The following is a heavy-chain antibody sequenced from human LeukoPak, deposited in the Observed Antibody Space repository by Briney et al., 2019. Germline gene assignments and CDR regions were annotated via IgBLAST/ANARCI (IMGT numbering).Heavy chain of an antibody. J-gene: IGHJ6*02. CDR2: IYYSGST. V-gene: IGHV4-30-4*01. D-gene: IGHD3-22*01. CDR1: GGSISSGDYY. CDR3: ARIPVYYDSSGYDYYYGMDV. Sequence: SETLSLPCTVSGGSISSGDYYWSWIRQPPGKGLEWIGYIYYSGSTYYNPSLKSRVTISVDTSKNQFSLKLSSVTAADTAVYYCARIPVYYDSSGYDYYYGMDVWGQGTTVTVSS.